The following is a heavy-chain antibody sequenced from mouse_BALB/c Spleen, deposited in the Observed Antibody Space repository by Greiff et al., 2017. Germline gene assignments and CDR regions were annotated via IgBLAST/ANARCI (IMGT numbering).Heavy chain of an antibody. V-gene: IGHV1-5*01. D-gene: IGHD1-1*01. CDR1: GYTFTSYW. Sequence: VQLQQSGTVLARPGASVKMSCKASGYTFTSYWMHWVKQRPGQGLEWIGAIYPGNSDTSYNQKFKGKAKLTAVTSTSTAYMELSSLTNEDSAVYYCTRSGSSYWYFDVWGAGTTVTVSS. CDR2: IYPGNSDT. CDR3: TRSGSSYWYFDV. J-gene: IGHJ1*01.